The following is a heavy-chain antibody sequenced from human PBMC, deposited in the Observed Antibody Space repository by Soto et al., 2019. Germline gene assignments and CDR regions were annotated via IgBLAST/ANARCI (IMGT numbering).Heavy chain of an antibody. J-gene: IGHJ1*01. CDR1: GATFSSYA. Sequence: SVKVSCKASGATFSSYAISWVRQAPGQGLDWMGGIIPIFGTANYAQKFHGRVTITADNSTSTAYMELSSLRSEHTAVYSFASVPNNSSGWYTVWGQGNLVT. D-gene: IGHD6-19*01. CDR2: IIPIFGTA. V-gene: IGHV1-69*06. CDR3: ASVPNNSSGWYTV.